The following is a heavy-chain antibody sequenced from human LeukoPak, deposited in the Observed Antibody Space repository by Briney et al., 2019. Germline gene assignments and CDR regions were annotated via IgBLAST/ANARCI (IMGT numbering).Heavy chain of an antibody. D-gene: IGHD6-19*01. J-gene: IGHJ4*02. Sequence: ASVKVSCKASGGTFSSYAISWVRQAPGQGLEWMGGVIPIFGTANYAQKFQGRVTITADESTSTAYMELSSLRPEDTAVYYCARERGQWLEYFDYWGQGTLVTVSS. CDR2: VIPIFGTA. CDR3: ARERGQWLEYFDY. CDR1: GGTFSSYA. V-gene: IGHV1-69*13.